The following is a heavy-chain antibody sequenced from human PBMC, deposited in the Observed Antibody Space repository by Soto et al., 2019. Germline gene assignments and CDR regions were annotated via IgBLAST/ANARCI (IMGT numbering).Heavy chain of an antibody. Sequence: ASVKVSCKASGYIFSNYGISWMRQVPGQGLEWMGLVSAYNGKSYYTQKFQGRVTMTTDTATNTAYMELRSLRSDDTAVYYCARASRIGVGTTSYWGQGTLVTVSS. CDR3: ARASRIGVGTTSY. V-gene: IGHV1-18*01. CDR1: GYIFSNYG. CDR2: VSAYNGKS. J-gene: IGHJ4*02. D-gene: IGHD1-26*01.